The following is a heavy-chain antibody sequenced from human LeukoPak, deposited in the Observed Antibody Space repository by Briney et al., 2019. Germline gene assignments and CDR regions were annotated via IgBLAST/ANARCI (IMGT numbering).Heavy chain of an antibody. D-gene: IGHD5-12*01. CDR3: ARSKDIVATDAIDY. CDR1: GYTFTDYY. V-gene: IGHV1-69-2*01. CDR2: VDPEDGET. Sequence: ATVKISCKASGYTFTDYYMHWVQQAPGKGLEWMGRVDPEDGETIYAEKFQGRVTITADTSTDTAYMELSSLRSEDTAVYYCARSKDIVATDAIDYWGQGTLVTVSS. J-gene: IGHJ4*02.